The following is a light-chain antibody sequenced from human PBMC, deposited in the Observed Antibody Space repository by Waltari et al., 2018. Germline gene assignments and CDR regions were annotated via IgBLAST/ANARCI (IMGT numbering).Light chain of an antibody. J-gene: IGLJ3*02. CDR3: SSFTTSTTLV. CDR2: EVG. V-gene: IGLV2-14*01. CDR1: SRYVGNYNY. Sequence: QSALTQPASVSGSPGQPITISCTGTSRYVGNYNYVSWYQQYPGKVPKLMIYEVGNRPSGVSNRFSGSKSGNTASLTISGLQAEDEADYYCSSFTTSTTLVFGGGTKLTVL.